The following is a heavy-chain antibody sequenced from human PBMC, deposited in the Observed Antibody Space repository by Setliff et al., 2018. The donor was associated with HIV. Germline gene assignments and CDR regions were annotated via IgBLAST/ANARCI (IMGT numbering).Heavy chain of an antibody. Sequence: PSETLSLTCAVYDGSFSGYYWSWTRQPPGKGLEWIGEINHRGSTNYIPSLKSRITISLDTSKNQFSLKLSSVTAADTAVYYCARDQRLSYWGQGTLVTVSS. CDR3: ARDQRLSY. V-gene: IGHV4-34*01. J-gene: IGHJ4*02. CDR2: INHRGST. CDR1: DGSFSGYY.